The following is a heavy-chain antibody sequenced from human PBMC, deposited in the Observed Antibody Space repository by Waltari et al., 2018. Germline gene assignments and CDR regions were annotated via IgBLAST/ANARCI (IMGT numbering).Heavy chain of an antibody. CDR2: IGIGGSYL. J-gene: IGHJ4*02. CDR3: ARDESGDVDFDY. V-gene: IGHV3-48*03. CDR1: GCILSAYE. D-gene: IGHD5-12*01. Sequence: EVQLVQSGGHLVQPCGSIRLSCSTSGCILSAYEMNWFRQAPGKGLEWLSFIGIGGSYLFYADSVKGRFTIYRDDAENSVYLQMDSLRVEDTAVYYCARDESGDVDFDYWGQGTLVTVSS.